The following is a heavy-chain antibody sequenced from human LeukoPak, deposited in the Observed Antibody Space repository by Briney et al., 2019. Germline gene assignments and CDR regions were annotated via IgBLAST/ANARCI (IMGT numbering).Heavy chain of an antibody. V-gene: IGHV3-7*01. CDR2: INEDGSQK. Sequence: GGSLRLSCAASGFSLRSYWMTWVRQAPGKGLEWVANINEDGSQKYYVDSLRGRFTISRDNAKNSLFLQMNSLRAEDTAVYYCARVASPLLYYYYMDVWGKGTTVTVSS. CDR3: ARVASPLLYYYYMDV. J-gene: IGHJ6*03. D-gene: IGHD3-10*01. CDR1: GFSLRSYW.